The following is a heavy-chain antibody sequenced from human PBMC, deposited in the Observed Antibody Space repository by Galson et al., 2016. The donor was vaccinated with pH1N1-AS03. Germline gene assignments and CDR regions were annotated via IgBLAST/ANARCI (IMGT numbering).Heavy chain of an antibody. CDR1: GYTFSDYY. D-gene: IGHD1-26*01. CDR3: ARGGGSSLDY. J-gene: IGHJ4*02. V-gene: IGHV1-2*02. CDR2: INPRSAGT. Sequence: VKVSCKASGYTFSDYYVHWVRQAPGQELEWMGWINPRSAGTKYAQKFQGRVTMTRDTPISTAFMELSRLTSDDTAVYFGARGGGSSLDYWGEGTLVPVSS.